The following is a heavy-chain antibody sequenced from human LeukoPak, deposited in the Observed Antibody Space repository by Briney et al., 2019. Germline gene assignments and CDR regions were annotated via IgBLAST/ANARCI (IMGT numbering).Heavy chain of an antibody. CDR1: GYTFTTYG. J-gene: IGHJ4*02. Sequence: ASVKVSCKASGYTFTTYGISWVRQAPGQGLEWMGWISGYTGNTNYAQKVQGRVTMTTDTSTSTAYMDLRSLRSDDTAVYYCARVTGYDILTGYHPLGYWGQGTLVTVSS. CDR3: ARVTGYDILTGYHPLGY. CDR2: ISGYTGNT. D-gene: IGHD3-9*01. V-gene: IGHV1-18*01.